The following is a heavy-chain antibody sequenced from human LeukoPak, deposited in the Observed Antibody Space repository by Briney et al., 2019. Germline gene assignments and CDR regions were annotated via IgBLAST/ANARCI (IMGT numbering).Heavy chain of an antibody. J-gene: IGHJ2*01. CDR2: IFPGDSDT. CDR3: ASPYYDFWSGHSPFDL. Sequence: GESLKISCKGSGYSFNNYWIGWVRQMPGKGLEWMGIIFPGDSDTRYSPSFQGQVTISADKSIRTAYLQWSSLKASDTAMYYCASPYYDFWSGHSPFDLWGRGTLVTVSS. V-gene: IGHV5-51*01. D-gene: IGHD3-3*01. CDR1: GYSFNNYW.